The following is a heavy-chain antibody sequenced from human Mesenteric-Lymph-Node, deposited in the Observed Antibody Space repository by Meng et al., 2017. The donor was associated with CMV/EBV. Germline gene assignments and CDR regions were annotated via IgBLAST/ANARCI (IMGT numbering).Heavy chain of an antibody. CDR2: ISAYNGNT. Sequence: ASVKVSCKASGYTFTSYGITWVRQAPGQGLEWMGWISAYNGNTNYAHKLQGRVTMTTDTSTSTAHMELRSLRSDDTAVYSCARGGEYCSGGSCYSDYWGQGTLVTVSS. CDR3: ARGGEYCSGGSCYSDY. D-gene: IGHD2-15*01. CDR1: GYTFTSYG. V-gene: IGHV1-18*01. J-gene: IGHJ4*02.